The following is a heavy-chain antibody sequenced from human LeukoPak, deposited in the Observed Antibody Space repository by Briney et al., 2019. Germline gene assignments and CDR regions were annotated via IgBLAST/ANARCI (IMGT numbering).Heavy chain of an antibody. J-gene: IGHJ4*02. CDR2: IYSSGST. CDR3: ARKDGDY. V-gene: IGHV4-4*07. Sequence: SGTLSLTCTVPGASISAFHWTWFRQPAGKGLEWIGLIYSSGSTLFNPSLKSQVAMSVDLTKNQLSLKLTSVTAADTAMYYCARKDGDYWGRGTLVTVSS. CDR1: GASISAFH.